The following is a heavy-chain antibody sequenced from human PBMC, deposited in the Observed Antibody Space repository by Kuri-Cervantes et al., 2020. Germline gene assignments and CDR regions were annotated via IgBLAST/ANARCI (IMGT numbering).Heavy chain of an antibody. CDR3: AKRGDSVDLSTSYDMDV. CDR1: GFTFSSYA. J-gene: IGHJ6*02. CDR2: ISYDGSNK. D-gene: IGHD3-9*01. Sequence: GGSLRLSCAASGFTFSSYAMHWVRQAPGKGLEWLAVISYDGSNKYYADSVKGRFTMSRDNSKNTIYLQMNRLRPEDTAVYYCAKRGDSVDLSTSYDMDVWGQGTTVTVSS. V-gene: IGHV3-30*01.